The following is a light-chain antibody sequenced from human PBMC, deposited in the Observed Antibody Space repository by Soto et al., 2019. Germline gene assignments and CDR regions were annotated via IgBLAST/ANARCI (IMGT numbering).Light chain of an antibody. J-gene: IGLJ2*01. Sequence: QSALTQPPSASGSLGQSVTISCTATSSDVGAYDYVSWYQQRPGKAPKVIIYEVSKRPSGVPDRFSGSKSGNTASLTVSGLLAEDEADYYCSSYAATFLFGGGTKVTVL. CDR3: SSYAATFL. CDR2: EVS. V-gene: IGLV2-8*01. CDR1: SSDVGAYDY.